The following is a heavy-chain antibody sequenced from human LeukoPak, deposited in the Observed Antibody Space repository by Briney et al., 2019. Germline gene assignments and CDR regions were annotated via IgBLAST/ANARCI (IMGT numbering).Heavy chain of an antibody. V-gene: IGHV3-9*01. CDR1: GFTFDDYA. CDR3: ARLRNVGGNPHPFNV. D-gene: IGHD4-23*01. Sequence: GRSLRLSCTVSGFTFDDYAMHWVRHTPGMGLEWVAGITWNRDNIGYGDSVKGRFTISRDNAKKSLYLQMNSLRAEDTAVYYCARLRNVGGNPHPFNVWGQGTTVTVSS. CDR2: ITWNRDNI. J-gene: IGHJ3*01.